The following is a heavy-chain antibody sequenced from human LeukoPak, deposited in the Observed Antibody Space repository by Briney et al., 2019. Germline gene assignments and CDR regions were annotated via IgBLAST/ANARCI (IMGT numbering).Heavy chain of an antibody. D-gene: IGHD2-15*01. V-gene: IGHV3-9*01. CDR3: AKARRYCSGGSCYYAIFDY. Sequence: GGSLRLSCAASGFTFDDYAMHWVGQAPGKGLEWVSGISWNSGSIGYADSVKGRFTISRDNAKNSLYLQMNSLRAEDTALYYCAKARRYCSGGSCYYAIFDYWGQGTLVTVSS. CDR2: ISWNSGSI. CDR1: GFTFDDYA. J-gene: IGHJ4*02.